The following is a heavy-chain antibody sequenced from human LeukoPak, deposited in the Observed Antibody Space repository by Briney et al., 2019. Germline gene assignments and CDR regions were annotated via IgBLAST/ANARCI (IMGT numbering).Heavy chain of an antibody. CDR1: GFTFSSYS. CDR3: ARDGLRGNMYYFDY. D-gene: IGHD2/OR15-2a*01. V-gene: IGHV3-33*08. J-gene: IGHJ4*02. CDR2: IWYDGSNK. Sequence: GGSLRLSCAASGFTFSSYSMNWVCQAPGKGLEWVAVIWYDGSNKCYADSVKGRFTISRDNSKNTLYLQTNSLRAEDTAVYYCARDGLRGNMYYFDYWGQGTLVTVSS.